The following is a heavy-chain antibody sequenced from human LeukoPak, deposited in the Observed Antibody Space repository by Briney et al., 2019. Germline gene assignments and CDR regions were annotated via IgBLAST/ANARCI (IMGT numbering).Heavy chain of an antibody. CDR3: ARGYHSGPGGY. V-gene: IGHV3-74*01. CDR2: INGDGSST. J-gene: IGHJ4*02. CDR1: GFTFSTYW. Sequence: PGGSLRLSCAASGFTFSTYWIYWVRQAPGKGLVWVSRINGDGSSTNYADSVKGRFTISRDNAKNTLYLQMNSLRAEDTAVYYCARGYHSGPGGYWGQGTLVTVSS. D-gene: IGHD6-19*01.